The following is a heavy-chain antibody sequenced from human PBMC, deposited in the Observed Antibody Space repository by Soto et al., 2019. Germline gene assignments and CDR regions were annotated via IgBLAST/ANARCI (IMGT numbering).Heavy chain of an antibody. CDR3: AKDQHDSSGYYYGMGY. V-gene: IGHV3-30*18. J-gene: IGHJ4*02. CDR1: GFTFSSYG. Sequence: QVQLVESGGGVVQPGRSLRLSCAASGFTFSSYGMHWVRQAPGKGLGWVAVISYDGSNKYYADSVKGRFTISRDNSKNTLYLQMNSLRAEDTAVYYCAKDQHDSSGYYYGMGYWGQGTLVTVSS. CDR2: ISYDGSNK. D-gene: IGHD3-22*01.